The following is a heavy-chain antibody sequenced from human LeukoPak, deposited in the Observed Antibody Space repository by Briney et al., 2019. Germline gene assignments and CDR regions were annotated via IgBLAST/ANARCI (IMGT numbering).Heavy chain of an antibody. CDR3: AKVLRGSGSYYFDY. V-gene: IGHV3-23*01. CDR1: GFTFSDYA. J-gene: IGHJ4*02. Sequence: PGGSLRLSCAASGFTFSDYAMRWVRQAPGKGLEWVSGISGSGVTTYYADSVKGRFSISRDNSKNTLYLQMSSLRAEDTALYYCAKVLRGSGSYYFDYWGQGTLVTVSS. CDR2: ISGSGVTT. D-gene: IGHD3-10*01.